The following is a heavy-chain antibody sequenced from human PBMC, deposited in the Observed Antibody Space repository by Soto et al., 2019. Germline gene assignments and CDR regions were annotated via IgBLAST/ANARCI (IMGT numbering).Heavy chain of an antibody. J-gene: IGHJ3*02. CDR1: GFTVSSNY. CDR3: AREVRVRGFAFDI. D-gene: IGHD3-3*01. Sequence: EGPLRLSCAVSGFTVSSNYMNWVRQAPGKGLEWVSFIYSGGNTYYADSVKGRFTISRDNSKNMLYLQMNSLRVEDTAVYYCAREVRVRGFAFDIWGQGTMVTVSS. V-gene: IGHV3-66*01. CDR2: IYSGGNT.